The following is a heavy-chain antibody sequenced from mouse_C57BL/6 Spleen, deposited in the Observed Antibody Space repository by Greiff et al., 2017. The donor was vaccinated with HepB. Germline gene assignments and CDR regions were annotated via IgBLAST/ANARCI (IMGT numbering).Heavy chain of an antibody. V-gene: IGHV1-5*01. J-gene: IGHJ1*03. CDR2: IYPGNSDT. CDR1: GYTFTSYW. CDR3: TRRDYYGSSPYWYFDV. Sequence: DVKLVESGTVLARPGASVKMSCKTSGYTFTSYWMHWVKQRPGQGLEWIGAIYPGNSDTSYNQKFKGKAKLTAVTSASTAYMELSSLTNEDSAVYYCTRRDYYGSSPYWYFDVWGTGTTVTVSS. D-gene: IGHD1-1*01.